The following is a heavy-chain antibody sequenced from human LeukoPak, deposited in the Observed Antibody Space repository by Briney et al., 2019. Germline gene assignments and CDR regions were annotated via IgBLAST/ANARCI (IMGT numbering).Heavy chain of an antibody. D-gene: IGHD3-3*01. Sequence: SETLSLTCTVSGGSISSYYWSWIRQPPGKGLEWIGYIYYSGSTNYNPSLKSRVTISVDTSKNQFSLKLSSVTAADTAVYYCARGPFGVAPYYFDYWGQGTLVTVSS. CDR2: IYYSGST. CDR3: ARGPFGVAPYYFDY. V-gene: IGHV4-59*01. CDR1: GGSISSYY. J-gene: IGHJ4*02.